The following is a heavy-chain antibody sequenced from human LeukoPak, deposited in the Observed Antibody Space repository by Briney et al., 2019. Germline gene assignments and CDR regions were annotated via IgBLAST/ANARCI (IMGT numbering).Heavy chain of an antibody. V-gene: IGHV3-9*01. Sequence: GGSLRLSCAASGFTFRNYAMHWVRQVPGKGPEWVSGISWNGDNIAYADSVKGRFTMSRDNVKNTLYLQMNSLRVEDTAVYYCARDPRNVGLAPWGQGTLVTVSS. D-gene: IGHD2-15*01. J-gene: IGHJ5*02. CDR3: ARDPRNVGLAP. CDR1: GFTFRNYA. CDR2: ISWNGDNI.